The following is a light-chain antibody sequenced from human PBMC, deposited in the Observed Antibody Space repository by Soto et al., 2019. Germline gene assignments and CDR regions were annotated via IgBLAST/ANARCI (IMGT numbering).Light chain of an antibody. V-gene: IGKV3-15*01. CDR2: RAS. CDR1: QSVNSN. J-gene: IGKJ3*01. CDR3: QQYGSAPFT. Sequence: EIVMTQSPATLSVSPGERATLSCRASQSVNSNLAWYQQKPGQAPRLLIYRASTRATGIPARFSGSGSGTDFTLTISGLQSEDFAVYYCQQYGSAPFTFGPGTKVDIK.